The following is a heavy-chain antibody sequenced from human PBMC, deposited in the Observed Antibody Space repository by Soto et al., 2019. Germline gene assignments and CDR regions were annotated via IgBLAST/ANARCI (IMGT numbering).Heavy chain of an antibody. CDR3: AKLVGSSGYYYDYYYGMDV. CDR2: IYSGGST. Sequence: EVQLVESGGGLIQPGGSLRLSCAASGFTVSSNYMSWVRQAPGKGLEWVSVIYSGGSTYYADSVKGRFTISRDNSKNTLYLQMNSLRAEDTAVYYCAKLVGSSGYYYDYYYGMDVWGQGTTVTVSS. CDR1: GFTVSSNY. J-gene: IGHJ6*02. V-gene: IGHV3-53*01. D-gene: IGHD3-22*01.